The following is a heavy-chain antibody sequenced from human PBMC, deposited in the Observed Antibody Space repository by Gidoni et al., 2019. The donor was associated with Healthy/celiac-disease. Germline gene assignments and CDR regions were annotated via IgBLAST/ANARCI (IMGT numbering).Heavy chain of an antibody. V-gene: IGHV5-51*01. CDR1: GYSFTSYW. CDR2: IYPGDSDT. J-gene: IGHJ4*02. Sequence: EVQLVQSGAAVKKPGESLKISCKGSGYSFTSYWIGWVRQMPGKGLEWMGIIYPGDSDTRYSPSFQGQVTISADKSISTAYLQWSSLKASDTAMYYCARLPFPVEMATIRVWYFDYWGQGTLVTVSS. D-gene: IGHD5-12*01. CDR3: ARLPFPVEMATIRVWYFDY.